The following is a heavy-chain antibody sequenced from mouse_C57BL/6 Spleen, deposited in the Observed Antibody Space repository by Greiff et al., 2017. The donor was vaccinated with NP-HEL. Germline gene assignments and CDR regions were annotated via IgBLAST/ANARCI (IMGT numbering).Heavy chain of an antibody. CDR1: GFTFSDYG. CDR2: ISSGSSTI. J-gene: IGHJ2*01. Sequence: EVQVVESGGGLVKPGGSLKLSCAASGFTFSDYGMHWVRQAPETGLEWVAYISSGSSTIYYADTVKGRFTISRDNAKNTLFLQMTSLRSEDTAMYYCAWQTGLGLHFDYWGQGTTLTVSS. CDR3: AWQTGLGLHFDY. V-gene: IGHV5-17*01. D-gene: IGHD4-1*01.